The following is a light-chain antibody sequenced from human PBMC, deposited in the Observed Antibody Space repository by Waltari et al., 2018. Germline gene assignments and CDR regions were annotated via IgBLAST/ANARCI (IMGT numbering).Light chain of an antibody. CDR1: QTIDYW. CDR3: QQYNTYTYS. Sequence: DIQMTQSPSTLSASVGDRVTITCRASQTIDYWLAWYQQKPGKAPNLLIYRASTLKSGVPSRFRGSGSGTEFTLTISSLQPDDFATYYCQQYNTYTYSFGQGTNLEIK. V-gene: IGKV1-5*03. J-gene: IGKJ2*03. CDR2: RAS.